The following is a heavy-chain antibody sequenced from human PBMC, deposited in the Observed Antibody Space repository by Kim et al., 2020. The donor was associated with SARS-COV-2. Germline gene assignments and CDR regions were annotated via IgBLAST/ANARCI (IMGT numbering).Heavy chain of an antibody. D-gene: IGHD6-6*01. V-gene: IGHV4-4*02. J-gene: IGHJ2*01. CDR3: ARDPLHVTARVGYFDL. Sequence: SETLSLTCTVSGGSIRTANWWSWVRQFPGKGLEWIGEVYETGDANYNPSLKSRVTISIDTSKNEFSLSLRSVTAADTAVYYCARDPLHVTARVGYFDLWG. CDR1: GGSIRTANW. CDR2: VYETGDA.